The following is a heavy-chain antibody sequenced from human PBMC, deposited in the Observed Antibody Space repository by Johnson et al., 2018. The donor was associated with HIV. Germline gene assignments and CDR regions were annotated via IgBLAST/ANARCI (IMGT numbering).Heavy chain of an antibody. V-gene: IGHV3-7*03. CDR3: ARKGDAFDI. CDR2: IQLAGSDK. J-gene: IGHJ3*02. CDR1: GFPFGTSW. Sequence: VPSVESGGGLVQPGASLRLSCVVSGFPFGTSWMTWVRQAPGHGLAWVPTIQLAGSDKYSLASVKGRFTISRDNGRNSLYLQMNSLRAEDTAVYYCARKGDAFDIWGQGTKVTVSS.